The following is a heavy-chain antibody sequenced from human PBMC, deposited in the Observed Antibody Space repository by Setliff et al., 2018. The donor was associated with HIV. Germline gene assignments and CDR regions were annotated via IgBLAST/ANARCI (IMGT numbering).Heavy chain of an antibody. CDR2: IYYSGST. CDR1: GGSMSSYY. D-gene: IGHD3-10*01. V-gene: IGHV4-59*01. J-gene: IGHJ3*02. Sequence: SETLSLTCTVSGGSMSSYYWSWIRQPPGKGREWVGYIYYSGSTNYNPSLKSRVSISVDTSKNQFSLKLSSVTAADTAMYYCGRVGFGELFGAFDIWGQGRMVTVS. CDR3: GRVGFGELFGAFDI.